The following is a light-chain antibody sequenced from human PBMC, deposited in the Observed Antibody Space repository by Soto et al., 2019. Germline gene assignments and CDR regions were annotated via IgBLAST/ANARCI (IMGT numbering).Light chain of an antibody. CDR3: SSYSSSSTLEV. CDR2: EVS. Sequence: QSALTQPASVSGSPGQSITISCTGTSSDIGNYNFVSWYQQHPGKVPKLLIYEVSNRPTGVSNRFSGSKSGNTASLTISGLQAEDEADYFCSSYSSSSTLEVFGGGTKVTVL. V-gene: IGLV2-14*01. CDR1: SSDIGNYNF. J-gene: IGLJ3*02.